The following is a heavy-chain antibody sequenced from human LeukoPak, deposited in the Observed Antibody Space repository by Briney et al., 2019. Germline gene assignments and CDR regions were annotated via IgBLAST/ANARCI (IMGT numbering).Heavy chain of an antibody. V-gene: IGHV4-30-4*01. D-gene: IGHD2-2*02. J-gene: IGHJ4*02. CDR1: GDSISSNDYY. Sequence: PSQTPSLTCTVSGDSISSNDYYWSWIRQPPGKGLEWIGYIYYSGYTYYNPSLKSRVTISVDTSKKQFSLKLSSVTAADTAVYYCASAIIRTPYFDYWGQGTLVTVSS. CDR2: IYYSGYT. CDR3: ASAIIRTPYFDY.